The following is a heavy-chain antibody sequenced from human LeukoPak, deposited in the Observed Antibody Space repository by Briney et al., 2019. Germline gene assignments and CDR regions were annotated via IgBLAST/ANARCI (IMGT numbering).Heavy chain of an antibody. Sequence: SQTLSLTCAISGDSVSSNSAAWNWIRQSPSRGLEWLGRAYYRSKWHNDYAASVKSRISINPDTSKNQFSLKLSSVTAADTAVYYCARGVSGDYVSGDPKRDYWGQGTLVTVSS. CDR1: GDSVSSNSAA. CDR2: AYYRSKWHN. D-gene: IGHD4-17*01. CDR3: ARGVSGDYVSGDPKRDY. V-gene: IGHV6-1*01. J-gene: IGHJ4*02.